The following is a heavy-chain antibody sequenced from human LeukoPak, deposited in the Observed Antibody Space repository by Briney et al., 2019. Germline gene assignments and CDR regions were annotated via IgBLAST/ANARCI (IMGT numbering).Heavy chain of an antibody. CDR2: IDPSEAYT. Sequence: GESLKISCKGSGYSFTTYWITWVRQMPGKGLEWMGRIDPSEAYTNYSPSFQGHFTISADKSISTAYLQWSSLKAPDTAMYYCTRQRSGWALDFWGQGTLVTVSS. J-gene: IGHJ4*02. CDR1: GYSFTTYW. V-gene: IGHV5-10-1*01. CDR3: TRQRSGWALDF. D-gene: IGHD6-19*01.